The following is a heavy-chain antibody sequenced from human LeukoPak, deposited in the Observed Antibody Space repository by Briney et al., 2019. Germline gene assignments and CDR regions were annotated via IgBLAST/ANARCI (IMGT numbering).Heavy chain of an antibody. V-gene: IGHV3-49*04. CDR1: GLTFGVYA. D-gene: IGHD1-1*01. Sequence: GGSWRLSCTASGLTFGVYAISWVRKAPGKGLERVGLFRGKAYGGTTEYAASVKGRFTISRDDSKSIAYLQMNSLKTEDTAVYYCTRSLTTGTTEDYYYGMDVWGKGTTVTVSS. CDR3: TRSLTTGTTEDYYYGMDV. CDR2: FRGKAYGGTT. J-gene: IGHJ6*04.